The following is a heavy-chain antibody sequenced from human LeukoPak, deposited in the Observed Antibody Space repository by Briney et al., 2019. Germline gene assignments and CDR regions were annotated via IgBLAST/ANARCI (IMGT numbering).Heavy chain of an antibody. J-gene: IGHJ5*02. V-gene: IGHV1-69-2*01. CDR3: ATGVSSSSGYNWFDP. CDR1: GYTFTDYY. CDR2: VDPEDGET. Sequence: ATVKISCKVSGYTFTDYYMHWVQQAPGKGLEWMGLVDPEDGETIYAEKFQGRVTITADTSTDTAYTELSSLRSEDTAVYYCATGVSSSSGYNWFDPWGQGTLVTVSS. D-gene: IGHD6-6*01.